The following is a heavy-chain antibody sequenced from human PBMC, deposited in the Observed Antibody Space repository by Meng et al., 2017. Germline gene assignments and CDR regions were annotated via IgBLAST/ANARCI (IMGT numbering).Heavy chain of an antibody. V-gene: IGHV3-48*03. CDR1: GFTFSSYE. CDR2: ISSSGSTI. D-gene: IGHD6-19*01. J-gene: IGHJ3*02. Sequence: GASLKISCAASGFTFSSYEMNWVHQAPGKGLEWVSYISSSGSTIYYAESVKGRFTISRDNATNSLYLQMNSLRAEDTAVYYCASLAVAVDAFDIWGQGTMVTVSS. CDR3: ASLAVAVDAFDI.